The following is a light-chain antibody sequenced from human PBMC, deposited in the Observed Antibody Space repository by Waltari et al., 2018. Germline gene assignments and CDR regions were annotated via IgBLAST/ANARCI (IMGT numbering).Light chain of an antibody. V-gene: IGLV2-23*02. Sequence: QSALTQPASVSGSPGQSSTISCTGTSSDAGGYNYVSWYQQHPGKAPKLMIYDVSKRPSGVSNRFSGSKSGNTASLTISGLQAEDEADYYCCSYAGSSTLVFGGGTKLTVL. CDR1: SSDAGGYNY. CDR3: CSYAGSSTLV. J-gene: IGLJ3*02. CDR2: DVS.